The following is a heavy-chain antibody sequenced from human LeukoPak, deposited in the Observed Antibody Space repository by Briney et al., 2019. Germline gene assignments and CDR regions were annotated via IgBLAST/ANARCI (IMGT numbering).Heavy chain of an antibody. CDR3: ASRNDYGDYSAFDI. CDR1: GYSFTSYW. V-gene: IGHV5-10-1*01. CDR2: IDPSDSYT. J-gene: IGHJ3*02. D-gene: IGHD4-17*01. Sequence: GESLKISCKGSGYSFTSYWISWVRQMPGKGLEWMGRIDPSDSYTNYSPSFQGHVTISADKSISTAYLQWSSRKASDTAMYYCASRNDYGDYSAFDIWGQGTMVTVSS.